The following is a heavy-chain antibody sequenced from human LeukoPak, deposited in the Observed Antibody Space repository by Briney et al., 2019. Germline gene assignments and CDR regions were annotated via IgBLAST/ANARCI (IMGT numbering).Heavy chain of an antibody. CDR2: IYYSGST. D-gene: IGHD5-24*01. CDR1: GGSISSYY. Sequence: SETLSLTCTVSGGSISSYYWSWIRQPPGKGLEWIGYIYYSGSTNYNPSLKSRVTISVDTSKNQFSLKLSSVTAADTAVYYCARGGYKPLYFDYWGQGTLVTVSS. J-gene: IGHJ4*02. V-gene: IGHV4-59*01. CDR3: ARGGYKPLYFDY.